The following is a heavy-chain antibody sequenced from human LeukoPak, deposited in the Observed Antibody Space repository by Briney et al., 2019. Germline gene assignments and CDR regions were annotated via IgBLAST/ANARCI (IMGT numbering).Heavy chain of an antibody. Sequence: GGSLRLSCAASGFTFSSYAMSWVRQAPGKGLEWVSAISGSGGSTYYADSVKGRFTISRDNAKNSLYLQMNSLRAEDTAVYYCASPMGEAYCGGDCDPDHDAFDIWGQGTMVTVSS. J-gene: IGHJ3*02. V-gene: IGHV3-23*01. CDR3: ASPMGEAYCGGDCDPDHDAFDI. CDR1: GFTFSSYA. D-gene: IGHD2-21*02. CDR2: ISGSGGST.